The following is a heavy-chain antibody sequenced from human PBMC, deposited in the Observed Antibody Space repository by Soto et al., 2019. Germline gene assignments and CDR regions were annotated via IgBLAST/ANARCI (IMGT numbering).Heavy chain of an antibody. CDR1: GFTFSSYG. D-gene: IGHD6-13*01. Sequence: EVQLVNSGGGWVPPGGSLRLSCGASGFTFSSYGMNWVRQAPGKGLEWVSYISGDTKTTNYADSVKGRFTITRDNAKSSLYLQLNSLRDDDTAVYYCARGGAGRPDCWGQGTLVIVSS. V-gene: IGHV3-48*02. CDR3: ARGGAGRPDC. CDR2: ISGDTKTT. J-gene: IGHJ4*02.